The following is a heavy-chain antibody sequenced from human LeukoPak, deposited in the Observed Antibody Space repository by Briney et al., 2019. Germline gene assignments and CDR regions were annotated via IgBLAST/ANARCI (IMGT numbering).Heavy chain of an antibody. D-gene: IGHD3-10*01. J-gene: IGHJ4*02. CDR3: AREGEPYGFDY. Sequence: PSEILSLTCAVSGGSISSGTYSWSWIRQPPGKGLEWIGYVYHNGNLYYNPSLKSRVTISVDRSKNQFSLNLKFVTAADTAVYYCAREGEPYGFDYWGQGALVTVSS. V-gene: IGHV4-30-2*01. CDR2: VYHNGNL. CDR1: GGSISSGTYS.